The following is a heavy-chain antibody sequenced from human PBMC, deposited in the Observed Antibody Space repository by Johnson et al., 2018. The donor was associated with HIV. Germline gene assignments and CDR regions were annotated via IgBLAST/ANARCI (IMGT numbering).Heavy chain of an antibody. V-gene: IGHV3-9*01. CDR3: ARDFVAFGECTAFDI. CDR1: GFTFDDYA. D-gene: IGHD3-10*01. CDR2: ISWNSGSI. Sequence: VQLVESGGGLVRPGGSLRLSCAASGFTFDDYAMHWVRQAPGKGLEWVSGISWNSGSIGYADSVKGRFTISRDNAKNSLYLQMNSLRAEDTALYYCARDFVAFGECTAFDIWGQGTMVTVSS. J-gene: IGHJ3*02.